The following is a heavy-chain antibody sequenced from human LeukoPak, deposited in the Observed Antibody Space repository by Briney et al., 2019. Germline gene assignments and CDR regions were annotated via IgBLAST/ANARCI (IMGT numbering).Heavy chain of an antibody. CDR2: ISSSSSYI. V-gene: IGHV3-21*01. D-gene: IGHD3-10*01. Sequence: GGSLRLSCAASGFTFSSYSMNWVRQAPGKGLEWVSSISSSSSYIYYADSVKGRFTISRDNAKNSLYLQMNSLRAEDTAVYYCARDLWFGEFDIFDYWGQGTLVTVSS. CDR3: ARDLWFGEFDIFDY. CDR1: GFTFSSYS. J-gene: IGHJ4*02.